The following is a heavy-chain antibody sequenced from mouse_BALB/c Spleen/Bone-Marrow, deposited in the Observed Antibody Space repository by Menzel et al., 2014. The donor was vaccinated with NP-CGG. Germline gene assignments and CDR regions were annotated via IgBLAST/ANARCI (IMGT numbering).Heavy chain of an antibody. CDR2: IWNGGST. Sequence: VKLVESGPGLVAPSRSLSITCTVSGFSLSRYNVHWVRQPPGKGLEWLGMIWNGGSTDYNSALKSRLSISKDNSKSQVFLKMNSLQTDDTAMYYCARNYYGIPYYFDYWGQGTTLTVSS. D-gene: IGHD1-1*01. CDR1: GFSLSRYN. V-gene: IGHV2-6-4*01. J-gene: IGHJ2*01. CDR3: ARNYYGIPYYFDY.